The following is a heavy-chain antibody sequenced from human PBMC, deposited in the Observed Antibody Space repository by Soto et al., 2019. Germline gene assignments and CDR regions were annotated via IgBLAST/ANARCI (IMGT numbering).Heavy chain of an antibody. CDR1: GFTFDDYA. D-gene: IGHD1-26*01. CDR2: ISWNSGSI. V-gene: IGHV3-9*01. J-gene: IGHJ6*03. CDR3: AKDSIVRTYYYYYMDV. Sequence: GGSLRLSCAASGFTFDDYAMHWVRQAPGKGLEWVSGISWNSGSIGYADSVKGRFTISRDNAKNSLYLRMNSLRAEDTALYYCAKDSIVRTYYYYYMDVWGKGTTVTVSS.